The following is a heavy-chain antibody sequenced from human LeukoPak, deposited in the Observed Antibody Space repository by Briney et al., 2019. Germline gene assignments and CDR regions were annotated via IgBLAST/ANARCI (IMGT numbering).Heavy chain of an antibody. D-gene: IGHD1-1*01. CDR2: IYYSGST. V-gene: IGHV4-61*01. CDR1: GGSVSSGSYY. Sequence: KASETLSLTCTVSGGSVSSGSYYWSWIRQPPGKGLEWIGYIYYSGSTNYNPSLKSRVTISVDTSKNQFSLKLSSVTAADTAVYYCARDPNWNDQNCWFDPWGQGTLVTVSS. J-gene: IGHJ5*02. CDR3: ARDPNWNDQNCWFDP.